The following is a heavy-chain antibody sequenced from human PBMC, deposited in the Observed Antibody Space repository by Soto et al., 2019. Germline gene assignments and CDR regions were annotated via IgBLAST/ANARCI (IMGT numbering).Heavy chain of an antibody. CDR1: GFTFSDYV. Sequence: EVQLLESGGGLVQPGGSLRLSCAVSGFTFSDYVMTWVRQAPGKGLEWVSAVSGSGGTTYYADSVKGRFTISRDNSKNTLFLQMNSLRVEDTAVYYCAKGRYSYDSSGHDYWGLGTLVTVSS. D-gene: IGHD3-22*01. CDR2: VSGSGGTT. V-gene: IGHV3-23*01. J-gene: IGHJ4*02. CDR3: AKGRYSYDSSGHDY.